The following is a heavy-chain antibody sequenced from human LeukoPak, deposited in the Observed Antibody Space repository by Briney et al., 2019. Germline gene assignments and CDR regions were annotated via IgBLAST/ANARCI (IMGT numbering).Heavy chain of an antibody. CDR1: GYTFTGYY. J-gene: IGHJ6*02. Sequence: ASVKVSCKASGYTFTGYYMHWVRQAPGQGLEWMGWINPNSGGTNYAQKFQGRVTMTRDTSTSTAYMELSRLRSDDTAVYYCARFRVVVPAATTYYYGMDVWGQGTTVTVSS. CDR3: ARFRVVVPAATTYYYGMDV. CDR2: INPNSGGT. V-gene: IGHV1-2*02. D-gene: IGHD2-2*01.